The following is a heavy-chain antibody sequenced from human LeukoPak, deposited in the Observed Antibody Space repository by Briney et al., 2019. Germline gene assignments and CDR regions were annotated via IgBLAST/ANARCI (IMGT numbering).Heavy chain of an antibody. CDR3: TTGNWGPY. D-gene: IGHD7-27*01. V-gene: IGHV3-15*07. J-gene: IGHJ4*02. Sequence: EWVGRIKRKTDAGTTDYAAPVKGRFTISRDDSKNTLYLQMNSLKTEDTAVYYCTTGNWGPYWGQGTLVTVSS. CDR2: IKRKTDAGTT.